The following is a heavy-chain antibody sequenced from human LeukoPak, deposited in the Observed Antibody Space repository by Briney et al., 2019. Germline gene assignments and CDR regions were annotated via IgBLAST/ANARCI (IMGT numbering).Heavy chain of an antibody. CDR3: ARDADDYEGVGYFDY. V-gene: IGHV3-30*14. D-gene: IGHD3-16*01. J-gene: IGHJ4*02. Sequence: PGKSLTLSCAASGFTFSSHAMHWVRQAPGKGLEWVTIISADGNDKYYADSVRGRFTISRDNSKSTLYLQLHSLKSDDMAVYYCARDADDYEGVGYFDYWGQGTLVTVSS. CDR1: GFTFSSHA. CDR2: ISADGNDK.